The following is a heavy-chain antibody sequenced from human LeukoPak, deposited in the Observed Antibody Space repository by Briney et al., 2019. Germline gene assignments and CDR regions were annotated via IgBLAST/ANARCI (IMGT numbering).Heavy chain of an antibody. J-gene: IGHJ6*03. D-gene: IGHD3-22*01. Sequence: SETLSLTCAVYGGPFSGYYWTWISQTPAKGLEWIGEMTPSGSPNYNPSLTSRVTISVDTSKNQFSLELSSVTAADTAVYYCARGRQDVTMIVVVMTAVSYYLDVWGKGTTVTVS. CDR3: ARGRQDVTMIVVVMTAVSYYLDV. CDR1: GGPFSGYY. V-gene: IGHV4-34*01. CDR2: MTPSGSP.